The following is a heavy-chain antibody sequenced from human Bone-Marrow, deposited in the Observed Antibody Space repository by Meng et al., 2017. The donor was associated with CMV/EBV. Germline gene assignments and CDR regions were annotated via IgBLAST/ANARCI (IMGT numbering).Heavy chain of an antibody. D-gene: IGHD1-26*01. CDR3: AKPILTRLSGSYGLGY. CDR2: IRFDGSNR. Sequence: GESLKISCAASGFTFSSYVMHWVRQAPGKGLEWVAFIRFDGSNRYYADSVKGRFTISRDNSKNTLYLQMNSLRAEDTAVYYCAKPILTRLSGSYGLGYWGQGTLVTVSS. J-gene: IGHJ4*02. V-gene: IGHV3-30*02. CDR1: GFTFSSYV.